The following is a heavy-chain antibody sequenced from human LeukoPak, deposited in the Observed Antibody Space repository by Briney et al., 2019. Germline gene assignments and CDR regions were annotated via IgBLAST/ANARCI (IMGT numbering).Heavy chain of an antibody. J-gene: IGHJ5*01. CDR3: ARGPASGSHFAWFDF. CDR2: INHSGST. V-gene: IGHV4-34*01. CDR1: GESFSGYY. Sequence: SETLSLTCAVYGESFSGYYWNWIRQPPGKGLERTGEINHSGSTNYNPSLKSRVTVSIDTSKKQFSLKLNSVTAADTAVYYCARGPASGSHFAWFDFWGQGTQVTVSS. D-gene: IGHD3-10*01.